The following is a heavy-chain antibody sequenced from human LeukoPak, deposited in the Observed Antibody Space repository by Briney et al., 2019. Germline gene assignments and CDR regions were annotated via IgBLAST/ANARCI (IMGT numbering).Heavy chain of an antibody. V-gene: IGHV3-9*01. CDR2: ITWKSGSI. D-gene: IGHD3-22*01. CDR1: GFTFEDYA. CDR3: AKASVDSIGLGVGAFDI. Sequence: AGGSLRLSCVASGFTFEDYAMHWVRQAPGKGLEWVSGITWKSGSIAYADSGQGRFSISRDNAKQSVYLQIGSLRPEDTAYYYCAKASVDSIGLGVGAFDIWGLGTLVTVSS. J-gene: IGHJ3*02.